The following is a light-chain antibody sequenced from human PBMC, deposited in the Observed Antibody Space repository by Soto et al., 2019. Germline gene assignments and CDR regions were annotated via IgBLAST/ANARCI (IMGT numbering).Light chain of an antibody. CDR1: QSVSIY. Sequence: EIVLTQSPAPLSLSPGERATLSCRASQSVSIYLAWYQQKPGQAPSLLIYETSSRATGIPARFSGSGSGTDFTLTISSLEPEDFAVYYCQQRSSWTRTFGQGTKVEIK. CDR2: ETS. CDR3: QQRSSWTRT. J-gene: IGKJ1*01. V-gene: IGKV3-11*01.